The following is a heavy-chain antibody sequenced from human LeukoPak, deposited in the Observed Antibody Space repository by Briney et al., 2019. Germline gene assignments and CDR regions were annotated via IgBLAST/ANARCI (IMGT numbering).Heavy chain of an antibody. V-gene: IGHV3-9*01. CDR3: ARKFGSSGWYPY. CDR2: ISWNSGSI. J-gene: IGHJ4*02. Sequence: GRSLRLSCAASGFTFDDYAFHWVRQAPGKGLEWVSGISWNSGSIGCADSVKGRFTISRDNAKNSLYLQMNSLRAEDTAVYYCARKFGSSGWYPYWGQGTLVTVSS. D-gene: IGHD6-19*01. CDR1: GFTFDDYA.